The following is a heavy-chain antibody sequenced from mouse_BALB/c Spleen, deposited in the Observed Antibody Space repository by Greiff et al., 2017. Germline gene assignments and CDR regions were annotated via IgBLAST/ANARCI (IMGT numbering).Heavy chain of an antibody. V-gene: IGHV2-2*02. CDR1: GFSLTSYG. Sequence: QVQLQQSGPGLVQPSQSLSITCTVSGFSLTSYGVHWVRQSPGKGLEWLGVIWSGGSTDYNAAFISRLSISKDNSKSQVFFKMNSLQANDTAIYYCARNTGNYVAYWGQGTLVTVSA. CDR3: ARNTGNYVAY. CDR2: IWSGGST. J-gene: IGHJ3*01. D-gene: IGHD2-1*01.